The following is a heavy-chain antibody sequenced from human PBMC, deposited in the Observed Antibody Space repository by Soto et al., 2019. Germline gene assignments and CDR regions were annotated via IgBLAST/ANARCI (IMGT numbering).Heavy chain of an antibody. J-gene: IGHJ4*02. Sequence: EAQLLESGGGLVQAGGSLRLSCAASGFTFSRDGMSWVRQAPGKGLEWVSLIADNGGSTYYADSVKGRFTISRDNTKNTLFLQMNSLRAEDTAVYYCAKERATTTAFDYWGQGALVTVSS. D-gene: IGHD4-17*01. V-gene: IGHV3-23*01. CDR1: GFTFSRDG. CDR3: AKERATTTAFDY. CDR2: IADNGGST.